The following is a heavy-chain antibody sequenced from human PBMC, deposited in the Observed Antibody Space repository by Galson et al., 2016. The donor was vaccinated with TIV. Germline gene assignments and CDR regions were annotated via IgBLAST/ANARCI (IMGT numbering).Heavy chain of an antibody. V-gene: IGHV1-18*01. J-gene: IGHJ6*03. CDR2: IGTYNGDR. CDR1: GYTFTNYG. D-gene: IGHD3-3*01. Sequence: SVKVSCKASGYTFTNYGISWVRQAPGQGLEWMGWIGTYNGDRRYAQKFQDRVTITADESTSTAYMELTSLRSEDTAVYYCARGKERVINYYYYMDVWGKGTTITVSS. CDR3: ARGKERVINYYYYMDV.